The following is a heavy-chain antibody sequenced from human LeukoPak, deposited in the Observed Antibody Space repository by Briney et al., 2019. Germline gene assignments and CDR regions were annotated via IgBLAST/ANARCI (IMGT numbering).Heavy chain of an antibody. D-gene: IGHD5-12*01. CDR1: GFIFKDYW. CDR2: IKQDGSEK. V-gene: IGHV3-7*03. CDR3: ARGRYSGTTYYFDY. Sequence: GGSLRLSCAASGFIFKDYWMIWVRQAPGKGLEWVGNIKQDGSEKYYVDSVKGRFTISRDNAKNSLYLQMNTLRAEDTAMYYCARGRYSGTTYYFDYWGLGTLVTVSS. J-gene: IGHJ4*02.